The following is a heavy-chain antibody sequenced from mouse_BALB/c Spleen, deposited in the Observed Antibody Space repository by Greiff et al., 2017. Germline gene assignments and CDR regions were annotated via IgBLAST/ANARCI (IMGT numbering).Heavy chain of an antibody. V-gene: IGHV5-6-2*01. CDR3: ARHISYGSSFFDV. D-gene: IGHD1-1*01. CDR2: INSNGGST. CDR1: GFTFSSYY. Sequence: DVMLVESGGGLVKLGGSLKLSCAASGFTFSSYYMSWVRQTPEKRLELVAAINSNGGSTYYPDTVKGRFTISRDNAKNTLYLQMSSLKSEDTALYYCARHISYGSSFFDVWGAGTTVTVSS. J-gene: IGHJ1*01.